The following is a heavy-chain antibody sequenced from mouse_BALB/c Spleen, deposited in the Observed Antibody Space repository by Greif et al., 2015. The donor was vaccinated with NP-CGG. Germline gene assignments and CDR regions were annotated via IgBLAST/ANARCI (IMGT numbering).Heavy chain of an antibody. CDR3: ARSDYYGYYFDY. V-gene: IGHV1-9*01. J-gene: IGHJ2*01. CDR2: ILPGSGST. Sequence: QVQLQQSGAELMKPGASVKISCKATGYTFSSYWIEWVKQRPGHGLEWIGEILPGSGSTNYNEKFKGKATFTADTSSNTAYMQLSSLTSEDSAVYYCARSDYYGYYFDYWGQGTTLTVSS. D-gene: IGHD1-1*01. CDR1: GYTFSSYW.